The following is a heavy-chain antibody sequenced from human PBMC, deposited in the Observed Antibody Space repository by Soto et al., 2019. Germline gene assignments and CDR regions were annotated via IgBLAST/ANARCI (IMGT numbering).Heavy chain of an antibody. CDR3: ASSSLIYHMVFES. V-gene: IGHV4-4*02. J-gene: IGHJ4*02. CDR2: IYHSGSS. Sequence: TSETLSLTCAVSGASISNNNWWSWVRQPPGKGLEWIGEIYHSGSSNHNPSLQSRASISADKSKNQFSLVLTSVTAADTAVYYCASSSLIYHMVFESWGQGTLVTVSS. D-gene: IGHD3-10*01. CDR1: GASISNNNW.